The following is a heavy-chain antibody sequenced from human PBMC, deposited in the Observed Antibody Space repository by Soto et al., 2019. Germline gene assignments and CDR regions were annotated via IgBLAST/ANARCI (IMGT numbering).Heavy chain of an antibody. V-gene: IGHV1-2*02. CDR3: ARGGLRYFDWFPFDY. CDR1: GYTLSDYY. D-gene: IGHD3-9*01. J-gene: IGHJ4*02. CDR2: INPNSGGT. Sequence: ASVKVSCKASGYTLSDYYMHWVRQAPGQGLEWMGWINPNSGGTNYAQKFQGRVTMTRDTSISTAYMELSRLRSDDTAVYYCARGGLRYFDWFPFDYWGQGTLVTVSS.